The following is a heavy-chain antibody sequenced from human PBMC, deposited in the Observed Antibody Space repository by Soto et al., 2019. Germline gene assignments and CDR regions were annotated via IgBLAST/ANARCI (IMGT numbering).Heavy chain of an antibody. CDR2: IIPMFGTP. D-gene: IGHD1-26*01. Sequence: QVQLVQSGAEVKKPGSLVKVSCKASGDAFTNYIFDWVRQAPGQGLEWMGGIIPMFGTPKYAQTFQDRVTISADVSTGTAYLELTSLRFDDTAVYYCARGRDQPPVGLYFDSWGEGTRVTVSS. V-gene: IGHV1-69*01. CDR3: ARGRDQPPVGLYFDS. J-gene: IGHJ4*02. CDR1: GDAFTNYI.